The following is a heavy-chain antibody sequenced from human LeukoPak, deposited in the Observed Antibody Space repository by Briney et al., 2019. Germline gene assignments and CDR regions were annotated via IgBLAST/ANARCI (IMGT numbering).Heavy chain of an antibody. Sequence: SVKVSCTASGFTFTSSAVQWVRQARGQRLEWIGWIVVDSGNKNYAHKFKERFTISRDKSKNTPYMQMNSLRSEDTAVYYCAAEQQVGPTNWFDPWGQGTLVTLPS. CDR1: GFTFTSSA. V-gene: IGHV1-58*01. J-gene: IGHJ5*02. CDR3: AAEQQVGPTNWFDP. D-gene: IGHD1-26*01. CDR2: IVVDSGNK.